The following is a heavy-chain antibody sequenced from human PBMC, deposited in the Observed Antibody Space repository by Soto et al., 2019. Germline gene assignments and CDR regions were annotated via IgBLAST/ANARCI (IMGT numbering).Heavy chain of an antibody. D-gene: IGHD7-27*01. CDR3: ARTGDRSGYYYYYMDV. J-gene: IGHJ6*03. CDR2: IYYSGST. V-gene: IGHV4-59*08. Sequence: ASETLSLTCTVSGDSIRSYYWTWIRQPPGKGLEWIGNIYYSGSTRYNPSLKSRVTISVDTSKDQFSLKLTSVTAADTAVYYCARTGDRSGYYYYYMDVWGKGTTVTVSS. CDR1: GDSIRSYY.